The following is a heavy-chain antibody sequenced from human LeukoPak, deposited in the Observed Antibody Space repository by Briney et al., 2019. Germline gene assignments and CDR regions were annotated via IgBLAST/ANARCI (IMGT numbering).Heavy chain of an antibody. D-gene: IGHD1-26*01. CDR3: TKDESGSYSLGLNAFDL. CDR2: ISSSGGTI. J-gene: IGHJ3*01. CDR1: GFTFSSYA. V-gene: IGHV3-23*01. Sequence: PGGSLRLSCAGSGFTFSSYATSWVRQAPGKGLEWVSIISSSGGTIYYADSVKGRFTISRDSSKNTLFLQMSGLTAEDTAVYFCTKDESGSYSLGLNAFDLWGQGTMVTVSS.